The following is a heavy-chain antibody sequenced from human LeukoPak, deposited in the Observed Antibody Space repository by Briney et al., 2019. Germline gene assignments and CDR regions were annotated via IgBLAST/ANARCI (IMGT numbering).Heavy chain of an antibody. V-gene: IGHV3-21*06. CDR3: ARDRATKARIGGMDV. J-gene: IGHJ6*02. CDR2: ISETSSHR. Sequence: GGSLRLSCVGSTFIFGSYSMNWVRQAPGKGLEWVSYISETSSHRYYADSVKGRFTISRDNAQNSLYLQMDSLSAEDTGIYYCARDRATKARIGGMDVWGQGTTVIVSS. D-gene: IGHD3-16*01. CDR1: TFIFGSYS.